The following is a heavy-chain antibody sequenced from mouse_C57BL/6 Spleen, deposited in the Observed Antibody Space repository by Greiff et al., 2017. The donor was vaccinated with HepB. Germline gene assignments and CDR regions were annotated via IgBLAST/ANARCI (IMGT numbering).Heavy chain of an antibody. Sequence: VQLQQSGAELVRPGTSVKLSCKASGYAFTNYLIEWVKQRPGQGLEWIGVINPGSGGTNYNEKFKGKATLTADKSSSTAYMQLSSLTSEDSAVYFCARHYDRAYWGQGTLVTVSA. CDR2: INPGSGGT. V-gene: IGHV1-54*01. CDR1: GYAFTNYL. D-gene: IGHD2-4*01. CDR3: ARHYDRAY. J-gene: IGHJ3*01.